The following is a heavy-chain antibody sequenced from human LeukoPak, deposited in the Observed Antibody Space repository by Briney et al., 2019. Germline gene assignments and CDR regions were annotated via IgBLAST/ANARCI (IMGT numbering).Heavy chain of an antibody. Sequence: TLSLTCTVSGGSISSGGYYWSWIRQHPGKGLEWIGYVYYSGTTSYNPSLKRRVTISVDTSKKQFSLKLTSVTAADTAVYYCASLIPSLRYLDYWGQGTLVSVST. D-gene: IGHD4-17*01. CDR2: VYYSGTT. CDR3: ASLIPSLRYLDY. V-gene: IGHV4-31*03. CDR1: GGSISSGGYY. J-gene: IGHJ4*02.